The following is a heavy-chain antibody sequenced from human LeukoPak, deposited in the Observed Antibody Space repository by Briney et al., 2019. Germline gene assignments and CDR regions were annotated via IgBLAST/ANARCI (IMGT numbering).Heavy chain of an antibody. J-gene: IGHJ4*02. Sequence: ASVKVSCKASGYTFTSYGISWVRQAPGQGLEWMGWINPNSGGTNYAQKFQGWVTMTRDTSISTAYMELSRLRSDDTAVYYCARDSGSYHDFDYWGQGTLVTVSS. CDR3: ARDSGSYHDFDY. CDR1: GYTFTSYG. D-gene: IGHD1-26*01. CDR2: INPNSGGT. V-gene: IGHV1-2*04.